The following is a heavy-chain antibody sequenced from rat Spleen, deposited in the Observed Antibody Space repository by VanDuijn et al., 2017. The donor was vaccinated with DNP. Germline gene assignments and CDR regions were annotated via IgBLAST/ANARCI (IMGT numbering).Heavy chain of an antibody. Sequence: EVQLVASGGGLVQPGRSLKLSCAASGFTFSNYDMAWVRQAPTKGLEWVASINPSGGGNTYHPESVKGRFTISRDNAENTVHLQMNSLRSEDSATYYCASWAPIAPISAANYWGQGVMVTVSS. CDR2: INPSGGGNT. CDR3: ASWAPIAPISAANY. D-gene: IGHD1-2*01. V-gene: IGHV5S13*01. CDR1: GFTFSNYD. J-gene: IGHJ2*01.